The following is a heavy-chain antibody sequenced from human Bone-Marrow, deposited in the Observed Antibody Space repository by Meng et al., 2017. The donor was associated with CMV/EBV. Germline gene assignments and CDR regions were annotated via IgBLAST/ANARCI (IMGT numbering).Heavy chain of an antibody. CDR3: VRVGRGQWLAWGDY. CDR2: IHYSGST. V-gene: IGHV4-59*01. J-gene: IGHJ4*02. D-gene: IGHD6-19*01. Sequence: VSDWSLSTSSWSWIRQPPGKGLEWIGYIHYSGSTDCYPSLKSRVTISVDTSKNQFSLQLTSVTAADTAVYYCVRVGRGQWLAWGDYWGQGTLVTVSS. CDR1: DWSLSTSS.